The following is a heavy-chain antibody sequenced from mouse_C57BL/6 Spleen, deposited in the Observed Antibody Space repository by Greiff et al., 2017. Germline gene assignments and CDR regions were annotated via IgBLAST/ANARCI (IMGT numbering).Heavy chain of an antibody. CDR1: GYSFTDYN. V-gene: IGHV1-39*01. Sequence: EVKLQESGPELVKPGASVKISCKASGYSFTDYNMNWVKQSNGKSLEWIGVINPNYGTTSYNQKFKGKATLTVDQSSSTAYMQLNSLTSEDSAVXYCARSDGSPPCGFDVWGTGTTVTVSS. D-gene: IGHD1-1*01. CDR2: INPNYGTT. CDR3: ARSDGSPPCGFDV. J-gene: IGHJ1*03.